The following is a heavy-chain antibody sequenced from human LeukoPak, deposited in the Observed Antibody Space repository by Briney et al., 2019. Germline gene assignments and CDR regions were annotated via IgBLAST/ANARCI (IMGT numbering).Heavy chain of an antibody. CDR3: AKVVSSSRGLIDY. D-gene: IGHD2-2*01. V-gene: IGHV3-30*02. CDR1: GFTFSTSG. Sequence: GGSLRLSCEASGFTFSTSGIDWVRQAPGKGLEWVAFIRYDGSSNSYADSVKGRFTISRDNTKTTASLQMSSLRTKATAVYCCAKVVSSSRGLIDYWGQGTLGTVSS. J-gene: IGHJ4*02. CDR2: IRYDGSSN.